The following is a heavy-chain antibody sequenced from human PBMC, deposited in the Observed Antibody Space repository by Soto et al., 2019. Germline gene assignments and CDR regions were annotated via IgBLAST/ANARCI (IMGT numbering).Heavy chain of an antibody. D-gene: IGHD3-3*01. V-gene: IGHV4-59*08. Sequence: QVQLQESGPGLVKPSETLSLTCTVSGGSISSYYWSWIRQPPGKGLEWIGYIYYSGSTNYNPSLKSPATISVETSKNQFSLKLSSGTAADTAVYYCARLLGWFGDYWGQGTLVTVSS. J-gene: IGHJ4*02. CDR1: GGSISSYY. CDR2: IYYSGST. CDR3: ARLLGWFGDY.